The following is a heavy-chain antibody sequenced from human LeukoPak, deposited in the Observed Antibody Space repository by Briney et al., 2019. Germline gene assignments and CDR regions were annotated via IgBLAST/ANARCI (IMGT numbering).Heavy chain of an antibody. Sequence: GGSLRLSCVASGFTFSSYSMNWVRQAPGKGLEFISHINSRSSTIYYADVVKGRFTISRDNAKNSLYLQMSSLRAEDTALYYCARDIVDGDYDDGFDIWGQGTRVTVSS. CDR3: ARDIVDGDYDDGFDI. J-gene: IGHJ3*02. D-gene: IGHD4-17*01. CDR1: GFTFSSYS. CDR2: INSRSSTI. V-gene: IGHV3-48*01.